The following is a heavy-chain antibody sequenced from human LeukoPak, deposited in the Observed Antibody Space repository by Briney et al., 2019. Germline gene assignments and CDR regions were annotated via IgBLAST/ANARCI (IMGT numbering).Heavy chain of an antibody. J-gene: IGHJ5*02. CDR3: ALLDKLVVSDP. V-gene: IGHV3-74*01. CDR1: GFTFNDYW. D-gene: IGHD3-3*02. Sequence: GGSLRLSCAASGFTFNDYWMHWVRQAPGQGLVWVSRINTDGSRIYYADSVKGRFTISRDNAKNTVYLEMNSLRAEDTAVYYCALLDKLVVSDPWGQGTLVTVSS. CDR2: INTDGSRI.